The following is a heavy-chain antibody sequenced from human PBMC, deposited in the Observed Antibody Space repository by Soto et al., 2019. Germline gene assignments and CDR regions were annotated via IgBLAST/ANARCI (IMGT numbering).Heavy chain of an antibody. Sequence: QVQLVESGGGVVQPGRSLRLSCAASGFTFSSYGMHWVRQAPGKGLEWVAVIWYDGSNKYYADSVKGRFTISRDNSKNTLYLQMNSLRAEDTAVYYCARPRRVATITDAFDLWGQGTMVTVSS. CDR1: GFTFSSYG. CDR3: ARPRRVATITDAFDL. J-gene: IGHJ3*01. D-gene: IGHD5-12*01. V-gene: IGHV3-33*01. CDR2: IWYDGSNK.